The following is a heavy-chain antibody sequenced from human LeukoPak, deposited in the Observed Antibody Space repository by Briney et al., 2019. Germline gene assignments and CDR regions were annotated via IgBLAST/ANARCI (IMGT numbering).Heavy chain of an antibody. CDR3: ARASRSFVWATFDY. D-gene: IGHD1-26*01. CDR1: GGTFSSYA. V-gene: IGHV1-69*13. J-gene: IGHJ4*02. Sequence: ASVKVSCKASGGTFSSYAIIWVRQAPGQGLKWMGGIIPIFCTANYAQNFQGRVTITADESTRTAYMELSSLRSEDTAVYYCARASRSFVWATFDYWGQGTLVTVSS. CDR2: IIPIFCTA.